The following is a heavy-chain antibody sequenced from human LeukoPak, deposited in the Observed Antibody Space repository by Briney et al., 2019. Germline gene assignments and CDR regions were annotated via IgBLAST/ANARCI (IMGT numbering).Heavy chain of an antibody. CDR2: IIPIFGSG. D-gene: IGHD5-12*01. V-gene: IGHV1-69*13. Sequence: AVTLSCTASGGTFSSYAIGGVRQAPGQGLEWMGGIIPIFGSGNYAQNFKGRVTITADESTSTAYMKLSSVTSEDTAVYYCAVHPYDYWYFDLWGRGTLVTVSS. CDR3: AVHPYDYWYFDL. J-gene: IGHJ2*01. CDR1: GGTFSSYA.